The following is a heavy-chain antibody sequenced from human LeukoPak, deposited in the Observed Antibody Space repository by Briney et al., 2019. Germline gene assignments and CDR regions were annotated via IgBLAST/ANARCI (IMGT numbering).Heavy chain of an antibody. D-gene: IGHD3-10*01. CDR1: GGSISSSSYY. J-gene: IGHJ5*02. Sequence: SETLSLTCTVSGGSISSSSYYWGWIRQPPGKGLEWIGSIYYSGSTYYNPSLKSRVTISVDTSKNQFSLKLSSVTAADTAVYYCARRPGYGSGSYWKQSGISGWFDPWGQGTLVTVSS. CDR2: IYYSGST. CDR3: ARRPGYGSGSYWKQSGISGWFDP. V-gene: IGHV4-39*07.